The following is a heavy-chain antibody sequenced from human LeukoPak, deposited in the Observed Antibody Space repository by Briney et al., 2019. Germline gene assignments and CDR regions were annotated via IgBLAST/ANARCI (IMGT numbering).Heavy chain of an antibody. Sequence: PGGSLRLSCAASGFTFSKYGMHWVRQAPGKGLEWVAVIWYDGSNKYYADSVKGRFTISRDNSKNTLYLQMNSLRAEDTAVYYCARQNSSSAYYYYYYMDVGGKGTTVTVSS. V-gene: IGHV3-33*08. CDR3: ARQNSSSAYYYYYYMDV. CDR1: GFTFSKYG. D-gene: IGHD6-13*01. J-gene: IGHJ6*03. CDR2: IWYDGSNK.